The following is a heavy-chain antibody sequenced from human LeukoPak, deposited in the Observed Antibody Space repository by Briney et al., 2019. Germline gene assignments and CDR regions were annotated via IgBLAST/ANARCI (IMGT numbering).Heavy chain of an antibody. V-gene: IGHV4-59*01. CDR1: GGSISNYY. CDR3: ARGAIVTATLMFDS. J-gene: IGHJ4*02. Sequence: PSETLSLTCSVSGGSISNYYCSWIRQPPGKGLEWIGNVYYSGTTYYNSSLKSRVTMSVDTSKNQFSLKLTSVTAADTAVYYCARGAIVTATLMFDSWGPGTLVTVSS. D-gene: IGHD2-15*01. CDR2: VYYSGTT.